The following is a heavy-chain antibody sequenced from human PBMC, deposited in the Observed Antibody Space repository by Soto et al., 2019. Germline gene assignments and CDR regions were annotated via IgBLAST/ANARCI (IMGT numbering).Heavy chain of an antibody. CDR3: ARDPYCSSTSCYKIHFDY. D-gene: IGHD2-2*02. Sequence: PGGSLRRSCVASGFTFSSYSMNWVRPAPGKGLEWVSSISSSSSYIYYADSVKGRFTISRDNAKNSLYLQMNSLRAEDTAVYYCARDPYCSSTSCYKIHFDYWGQGTLVTVS. CDR2: ISSSSSYI. V-gene: IGHV3-21*01. CDR1: GFTFSSYS. J-gene: IGHJ4*02.